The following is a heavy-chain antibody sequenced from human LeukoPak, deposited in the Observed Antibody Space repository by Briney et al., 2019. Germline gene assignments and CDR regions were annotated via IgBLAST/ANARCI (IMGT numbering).Heavy chain of an antibody. CDR2: INTNTGNP. J-gene: IGHJ6*02. CDR3: ARSGSSGEDYYYYGMDV. CDR1: GYTFTSYA. V-gene: IGHV7-4-1*02. Sequence: ASVKVSCKASGYTFTSYAMNWVRQAPGQGLEWMGWINTNTGNPTYAQGFTGRFVFSLDTSVSTAYLQISSLKAEVTAVYYCARSGSSGEDYYYYGMDVWGQGTTVTVSS. D-gene: IGHD7-27*01.